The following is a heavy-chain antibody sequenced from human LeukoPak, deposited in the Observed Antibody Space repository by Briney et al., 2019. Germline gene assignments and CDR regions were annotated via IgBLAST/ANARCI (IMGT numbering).Heavy chain of an antibody. CDR1: GFTFSSYA. Sequence: GASLRLSCAASGFTFSSYAMSWVRQAPGKGLEWVSAISGSGGSTYYADSMKGRFTISRDNSKNTLYLQMNSLRAEDTAVYYCAKKSGVWLSYFDYWGQGTLVTVSS. CDR2: ISGSGGST. CDR3: AKKSGVWLSYFDY. J-gene: IGHJ4*02. D-gene: IGHD2-8*02. V-gene: IGHV3-23*01.